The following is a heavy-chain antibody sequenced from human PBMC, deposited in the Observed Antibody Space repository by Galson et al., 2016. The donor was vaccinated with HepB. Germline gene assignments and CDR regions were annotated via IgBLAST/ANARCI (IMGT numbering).Heavy chain of an antibody. V-gene: IGHV3-11*01. CDR2: ISRSGNTN. Sequence: SPSLSGATSGFAFSDYYMTWTRHAPGKGLEWVSYISRSGNTNYYTASVKGPFTISRDNGKNLVYLHRNSLSAEDTAVYYCAKENGHNSGNTDYLGQGTLVTVSS. J-gene: IGHJ4*02. CDR1: GFAFSDYY. D-gene: IGHD1-20*01. CDR3: AKENGHNSGNTDY.